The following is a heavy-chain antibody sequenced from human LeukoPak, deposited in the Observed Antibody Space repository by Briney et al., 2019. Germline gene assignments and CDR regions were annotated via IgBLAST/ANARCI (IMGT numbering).Heavy chain of an antibody. V-gene: IGHV4-34*01. Sequence: SETLSLTCAVYGGSFSGYYWSWIRQPPGKGLEWIGEINHSGSTSYNPSLKSRVTISVDTSKNQFSLKLSSVTAADTAVYYCARKYSGSYYGPWGQGTLVTVSS. J-gene: IGHJ5*02. D-gene: IGHD1-26*01. CDR1: GGSFSGYY. CDR2: INHSGST. CDR3: ARKYSGSYYGP.